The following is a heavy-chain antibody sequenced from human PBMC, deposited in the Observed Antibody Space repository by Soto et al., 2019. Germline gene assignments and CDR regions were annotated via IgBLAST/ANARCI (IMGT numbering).Heavy chain of an antibody. Sequence: SETLSLTCTVSGGSIRSYYWSWIRQSPGKGLEWIGYIYYNGNTNYNPSLKSRVTISVDTSKNQFSLKMSSVTAADTAVYYCVCCFPSSYENLTGWRIGNAFDNWGQGTMVTVSS. CDR2: IYYNGNT. D-gene: IGHD3-9*01. J-gene: IGHJ4*02. CDR3: VCCFPSSYENLTGWRIGNAFDN. V-gene: IGHV4-59*01. CDR1: GGSIRSYY.